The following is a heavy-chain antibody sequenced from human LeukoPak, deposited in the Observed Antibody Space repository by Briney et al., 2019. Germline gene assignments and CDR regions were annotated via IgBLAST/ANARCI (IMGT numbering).Heavy chain of an antibody. V-gene: IGHV1-69*02. D-gene: IGHD2-2*01. CDR1: GGTFSSYT. CDR2: IILILGIA. CDR3: ARKYCSSTSCPGDY. J-gene: IGHJ4*02. Sequence: SVKVSCKASGGTFSSYTISWVRQAPGQGLEWMGRIILILGIANYAQKFQGRVTITADKSTSTAYMELSSLRSEDTAVYYCARKYCSSTSCPGDYWGQGTLVTVSS.